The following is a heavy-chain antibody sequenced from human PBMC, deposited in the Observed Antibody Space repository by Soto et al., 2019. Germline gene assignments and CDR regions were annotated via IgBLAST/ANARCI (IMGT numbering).Heavy chain of an antibody. J-gene: IGHJ4*02. CDR1: GGSFSSYH. D-gene: IGHD5-18*01. Sequence: PSETLSLTCAVYGGSFSSYHWSWIRQTPGKGLEWIGEINHLTTTNYNPSLKNRVIISLDTPKNQFSLKLSSVTTADTAVYYCARGYDTALAPIFWGQGILVTVSS. CDR2: INHLTTT. V-gene: IGHV4-34*01. CDR3: ARGYDTALAPIF.